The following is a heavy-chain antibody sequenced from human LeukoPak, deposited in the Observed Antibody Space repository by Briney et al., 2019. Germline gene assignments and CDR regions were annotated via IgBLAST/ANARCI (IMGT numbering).Heavy chain of an antibody. Sequence: SETLSLTCTVSDGSVSSSHYYWSWIRQPPGKGLEWIGYLYYSGSTNYNPSLKSRVTISVDTSKNQFSLKLSSVTAADTAVYYCARVLPYFFDKSGDAFDIWGQGTMVTVSS. D-gene: IGHD3-22*01. CDR1: DGSVSSSHYY. J-gene: IGHJ3*02. CDR3: ARVLPYFFDKSGDAFDI. CDR2: LYYSGST. V-gene: IGHV4-61*01.